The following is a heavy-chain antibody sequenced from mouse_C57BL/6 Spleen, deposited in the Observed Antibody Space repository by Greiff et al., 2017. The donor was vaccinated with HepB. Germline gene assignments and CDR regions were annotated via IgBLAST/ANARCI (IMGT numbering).Heavy chain of an antibody. D-gene: IGHD2-4*01. Sequence: VQLQQPGAELVMPGASVKLSCKASGYTFTSYWMHWVKQRPGQGLEWIGEIDPSDSYTNYNQKFKGKSTLTVDKSSSTAYMQLSSLTSEDSAVYYCARYHYDYDFDYWGQGTTLTVSS. V-gene: IGHV1-69*01. CDR3: ARYHYDYDFDY. CDR1: GYTFTSYW. J-gene: IGHJ2*01. CDR2: IDPSDSYT.